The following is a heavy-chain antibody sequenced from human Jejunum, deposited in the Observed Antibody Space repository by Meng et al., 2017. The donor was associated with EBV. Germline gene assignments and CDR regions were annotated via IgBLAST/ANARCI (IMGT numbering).Heavy chain of an antibody. CDR3: TRAGYYRFDY. CDR1: GFTLSDHW. CDR2: INPDGRTI. D-gene: IGHD1-26*01. J-gene: IGHJ4*02. Sequence: EGPLVGSGGGLVQPGGSLRLSCAASGFTLSDHWIHWVRQAPGEGLMWVSRINPDGRTINYGDSVKGRFTISRDNAKNTVYLQMNSLRAEDTAVYYCTRAGYYRFDYWGQGALVTVSS. V-gene: IGHV3-74*01.